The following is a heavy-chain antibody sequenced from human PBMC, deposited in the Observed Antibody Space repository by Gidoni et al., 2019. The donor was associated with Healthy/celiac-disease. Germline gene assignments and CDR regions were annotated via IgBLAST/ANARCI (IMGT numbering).Heavy chain of an antibody. Sequence: EVQLVESGGGLVKPGGSLRLSCAASGFTFSTAWMSWVRQAPGKGLEWVCRIKSKTDGGTTDYAAPVKGRFTISRDDSKNTLYLQMNSLKTEDTAVYYCTTDRGYDYYYYYGMDVWGQGTTVTVSS. CDR2: IKSKTDGGTT. J-gene: IGHJ6*02. V-gene: IGHV3-15*01. CDR3: TTDRGYDYYYYYGMDV. CDR1: GFTFSTAW. D-gene: IGHD5-12*01.